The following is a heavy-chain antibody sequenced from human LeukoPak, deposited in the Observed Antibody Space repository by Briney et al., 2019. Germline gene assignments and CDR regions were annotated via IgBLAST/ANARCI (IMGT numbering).Heavy chain of an antibody. J-gene: IGHJ5*02. V-gene: IGHV1-69*05. CDR2: IVPIIGAT. D-gene: IGHD3-16*01. CDR3: ARGRGLRGGFDP. Sequence: SVKVSCKASGGTFSNYAITWVRQAPGQGLEWMGGIVPIIGATNFAQKFQGRVTLTTDESTSTAYMELRSLTSEDTAVYYCARGRGLRGGFDPWGQGTLVTVSS. CDR1: GGTFSNYA.